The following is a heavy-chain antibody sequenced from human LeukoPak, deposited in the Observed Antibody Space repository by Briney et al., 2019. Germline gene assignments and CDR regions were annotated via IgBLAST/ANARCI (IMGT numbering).Heavy chain of an antibody. J-gene: IGHJ5*02. CDR1: GGTFSSYA. CDR2: IIPIFGTA. V-gene: IGHV1-69*05. CDR3: ASDPGYSYGYGWFDP. D-gene: IGHD5-18*01. Sequence: SVKVSCKASGGTFSSYAISWVRQAPGQGLEWMGRIIPIFGTANYAQKFQGRVTITTDESTSTAYMELSSLRSEDTAVYYCASDPGYSYGYGWFDPWDQGTLVTVSS.